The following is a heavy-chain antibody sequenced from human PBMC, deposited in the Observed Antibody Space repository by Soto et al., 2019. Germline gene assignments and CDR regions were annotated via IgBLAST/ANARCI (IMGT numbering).Heavy chain of an antibody. V-gene: IGHV1-69*01. Sequence: QVQLVQSGAEVKKPGSSLKVSCKVFGETLNSNPIGWVRQAPGQGLEWVGGIVPLSDRMNYAQELQGRVTVTADGSTSTVYMELSNLKSDDTAVYYCARKSGRDCHSGGGCFSLDVWGQGSLITVS. D-gene: IGHD2-15*01. CDR2: IVPLSDRM. CDR1: GETLNSNP. J-gene: IGHJ4*02. CDR3: ARKSGRDCHSGGGCFSLDV.